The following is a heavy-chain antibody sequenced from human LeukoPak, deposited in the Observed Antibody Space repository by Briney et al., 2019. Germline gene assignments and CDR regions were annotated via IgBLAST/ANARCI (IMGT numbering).Heavy chain of an antibody. D-gene: IGHD6-19*01. V-gene: IGHV4-59*08. J-gene: IGHJ4*02. CDR3: ARRGIYSSGWYFDY. CDR2: IYHSGST. Sequence: SETLSLTCTVSGGSISSYYWSWIRQPPGKGLEWIGYIYHSGSTNYNPSLKSRVTISVDTSKNQFSLKLSSVTAADTAVYYCARRGIYSSGWYFDYWGQGTLVTVSS. CDR1: GGSISSYY.